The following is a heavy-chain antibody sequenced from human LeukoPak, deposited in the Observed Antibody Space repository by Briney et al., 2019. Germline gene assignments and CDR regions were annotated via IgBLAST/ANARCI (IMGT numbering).Heavy chain of an antibody. Sequence: GESLKISCKGSGFSFNSYWIGWVRQTPGNGLEYMGIIFPPDSGTRYSSPFQGQVTIASDKYSNTAYLQWSSLKAPKTGILYCVRRAFCDGTGGCHSAPFDVWGQGTLVTVSS. V-gene: IGHV5-51*01. CDR3: VRRAFCDGTGGCHSAPFDV. D-gene: IGHD2-15*01. CDR2: IFPPDSGT. J-gene: IGHJ4*02. CDR1: GFSFNSYW.